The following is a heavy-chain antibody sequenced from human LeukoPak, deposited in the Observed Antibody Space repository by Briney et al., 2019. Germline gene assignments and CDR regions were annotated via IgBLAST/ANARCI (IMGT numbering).Heavy chain of an antibody. CDR2: IYYRGST. CDR3: ARHYLSDGILSTFDP. V-gene: IGHV4-39*01. D-gene: IGHD2-2*01. Sequence: SGTLSLTCTVSGGSISSSPYYWGWIRQPPGKGLEWIGTIYYRGSTYSNPSLNSRVTISLDTSKNQFSLRLRPVTAADTALYYCARHYLSDGILSTFDPWGRGTLVTVSS. J-gene: IGHJ5*02. CDR1: GGSISSSPYY.